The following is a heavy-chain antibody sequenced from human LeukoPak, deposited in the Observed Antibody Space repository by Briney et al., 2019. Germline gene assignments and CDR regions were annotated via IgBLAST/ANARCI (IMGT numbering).Heavy chain of an antibody. D-gene: IGHD1-26*01. V-gene: IGHV4-4*07. CDR2: IYASGSAKTT. J-gene: IGHJ5*02. CDR3: ARTRNQVGTTDINWFDP. CDR1: GGSISSYY. Sequence: SETLSLTCTVSGGSISSYYWSWIRQPAGKGLEWIGRIYASGSAKTTNYNPSLKSRVSMSVDTSKNHFSLTLTSVTAADTAMYYCARTRNQVGTTDINWFDPWGQGILVTVSS.